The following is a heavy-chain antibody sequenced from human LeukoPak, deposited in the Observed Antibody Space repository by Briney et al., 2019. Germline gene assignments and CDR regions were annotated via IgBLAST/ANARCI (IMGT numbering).Heavy chain of an antibody. J-gene: IGHJ6*03. V-gene: IGHV4-59*12. CDR2: IYYSGST. CDR3: ATDDYGDYPGTYYMDV. D-gene: IGHD4-17*01. CDR1: GGSISSYY. Sequence: SETLSLTCTVSGGSISSYYWSWIRQPPGKGLEWIGYIYYSGSTNYNPSLKSRVTISVDTSKNQFSLKLSSVTAADTAVYYCATDDYGDYPGTYYMDVWGKGTTVTVSS.